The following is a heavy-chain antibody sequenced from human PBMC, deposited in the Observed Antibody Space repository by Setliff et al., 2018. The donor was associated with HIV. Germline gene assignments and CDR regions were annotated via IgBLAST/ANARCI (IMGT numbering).Heavy chain of an antibody. D-gene: IGHD2-2*01. V-gene: IGHV4-34*01. Sequence: SETLSLTCAVYGGSFSGYHWGWIRQPPGRGLEWIGNVYSSGSTYYNPSLKSRVTISVDTSKNQVSLRLSSVTAADTGVYYCARHRDPPGTSWIFYYYYMDLWGGGTTVTVSS. CDR1: GGSFSGYH. CDR2: VYSSGST. CDR3: ARHRDPPGTSWIFYYYYMDL. J-gene: IGHJ6*03.